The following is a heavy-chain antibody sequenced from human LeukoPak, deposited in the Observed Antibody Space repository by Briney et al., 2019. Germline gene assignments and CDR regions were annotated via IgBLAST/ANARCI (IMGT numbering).Heavy chain of an antibody. V-gene: IGHV3-30*02. Sequence: GGSLRLSCAASGFTFSSYGMHWVRQAPGKGLEWVAFIRYDGSNKYYADSVKGRFTISRDNSKNTLYLQMNSLRADDTAVYYCAKSGRYCSAGSCYQEASLDYWGQGTLVTVSS. CDR2: IRYDGSNK. CDR1: GFTFSSYG. J-gene: IGHJ4*02. D-gene: IGHD2-15*01. CDR3: AKSGRYCSAGSCYQEASLDY.